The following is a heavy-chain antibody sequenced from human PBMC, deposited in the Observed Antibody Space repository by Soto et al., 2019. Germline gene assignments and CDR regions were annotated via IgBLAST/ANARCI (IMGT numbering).Heavy chain of an antibody. CDR1: GGTFSSYA. CDR2: IIPIFGTA. Sequence: SVKVSCKASGGTFSSYAISWVRQAPGQGLEWMGGIIPIFGTANYAQKFQGRVTITADESTSTAYMELSSLRSEDTAVYYCARGGLVVTATEPYYFDYWGQGTLVTVSS. V-gene: IGHV1-69*13. J-gene: IGHJ4*02. CDR3: ARGGLVVTATEPYYFDY. D-gene: IGHD2-21*02.